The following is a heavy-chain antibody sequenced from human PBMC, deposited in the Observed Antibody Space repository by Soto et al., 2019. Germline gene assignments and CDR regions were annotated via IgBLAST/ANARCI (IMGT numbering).Heavy chain of an antibody. CDR1: GGSIISYY. CDR3: ARAPRYYDILTGYYREVHFDY. D-gene: IGHD3-9*01. CDR2: IYYSGST. Sequence: SETLSLTCTVSGGSIISYYWSWIRQPPGKGLEWIGYIYYSGSTNYNPSLKSRVTISVDTSKNQFSLRLSSVTAADTAVYYCARAPRYYDILTGYYREVHFDYWGQGTLVTVSS. V-gene: IGHV4-59*01. J-gene: IGHJ4*02.